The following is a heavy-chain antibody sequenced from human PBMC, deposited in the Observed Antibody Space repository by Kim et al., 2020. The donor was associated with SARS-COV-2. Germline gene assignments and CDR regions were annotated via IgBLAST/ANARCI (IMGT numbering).Heavy chain of an antibody. D-gene: IGHD3-16*01. Sequence: GGSPRLSCVASGITFSNHAMTWVRQAPGKGLEWVSSISESGDRTYYADSVKGRFTFSRDNSKNTLYLQMNSLRAEDTAVYYCATGSSGAAGEGYWGQGT. V-gene: IGHV3-23*01. CDR3: ATGSSGAAGEGY. J-gene: IGHJ4*02. CDR2: ISESGDRT. CDR1: GITFSNHA.